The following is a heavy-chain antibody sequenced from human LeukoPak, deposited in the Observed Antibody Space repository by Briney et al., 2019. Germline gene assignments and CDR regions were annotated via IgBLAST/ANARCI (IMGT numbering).Heavy chain of an antibody. CDR3: ARGRPGLAAAGTYDF. CDR2: LNPNSGKT. V-gene: IGHV1-8*01. Sequence: ASVTVSCKASGYTFTSSDINWLRQATGQGPEWMGWLNPNSGKTGYAQKFQGRVTLTHDTATSTAYMELSNLRFEDTAVYYCARGRPGLAAAGTYDFWGQGTLITVSS. D-gene: IGHD6-13*01. CDR1: GYTFTSSD. J-gene: IGHJ4*02.